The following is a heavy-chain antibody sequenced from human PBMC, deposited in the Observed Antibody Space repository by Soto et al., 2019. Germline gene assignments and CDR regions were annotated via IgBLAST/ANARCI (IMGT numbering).Heavy chain of an antibody. V-gene: IGHV1-3*01. D-gene: IGHD3-16*02. J-gene: IGHJ5*02. Sequence: ASVKVSCKTSGYTFTTSTIQWVLQAPGQRLEWMGWINAGNGETKYSQNFQGRVTITRDTSASTAYMELNSLRSGDTAVYYCERSTPRCYSLCWFDPWGQGTLVTVSS. CDR3: ERSTPRCYSLCWFDP. CDR2: INAGNGET. CDR1: GYTFTTST.